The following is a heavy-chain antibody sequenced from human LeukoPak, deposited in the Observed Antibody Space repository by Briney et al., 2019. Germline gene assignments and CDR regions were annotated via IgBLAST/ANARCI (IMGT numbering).Heavy chain of an antibody. D-gene: IGHD5-18*01. J-gene: IGHJ4*02. CDR1: GGTFSSYA. CDR2: IIPIFGTA. CDR3: ARDERGYSYEFDY. V-gene: IGHV1-69*05. Sequence: ASVKVSCKASGGTFSSYAISWVRQAPGQGLEWMGGIIPIFGTANYAQKFQGRVTITTDESTSTAYIELSSLRSEDTAVYYCARDERGYSYEFDYWGQGTLVTVSS.